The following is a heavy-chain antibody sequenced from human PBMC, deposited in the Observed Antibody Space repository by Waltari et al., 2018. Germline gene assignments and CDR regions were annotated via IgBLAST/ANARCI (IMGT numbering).Heavy chain of an antibody. V-gene: IGHV1-69*06. D-gene: IGHD1-26*01. J-gene: IGHJ6*03. CDR1: GGTFSTAV. CDR2: IVPVFGTP. CDR3: ATAAGGATIVDMDV. Sequence: APLQQSGAEVQQPGSSVTVSCKASGGTFSTAVLSWVRQAPGQGLECMGGIVPVFGTPNDGQKFQGRVTITADKSTITAYMEMSSLRSVDSAVYYCATAAGGATIVDMDVWGKGTTVTVSS.